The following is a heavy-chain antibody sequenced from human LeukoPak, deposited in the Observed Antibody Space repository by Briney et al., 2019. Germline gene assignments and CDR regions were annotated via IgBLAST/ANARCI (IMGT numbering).Heavy chain of an antibody. CDR2: INHSGST. Sequence: SETLSLTCAVYGGSFSGYYWSWIRQPPGKGLEWIGEINHSGSTNYNPSLKSRVTISVDTSKNQFSLKLSSVTAADTAVYYCAGVPGYCSSTSCYVVGYYWYFDLWGRGTLVTVSS. CDR1: GGSFSGYY. V-gene: IGHV4-34*01. D-gene: IGHD2-2*01. CDR3: AGVPGYCSSTSCYVVGYYWYFDL. J-gene: IGHJ2*01.